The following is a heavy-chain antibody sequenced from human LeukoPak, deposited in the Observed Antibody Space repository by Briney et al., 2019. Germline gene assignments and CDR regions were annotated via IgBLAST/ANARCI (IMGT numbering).Heavy chain of an antibody. CDR2: IYYSGST. V-gene: IGHV4-59*12. Sequence: PSETLSLTCTVSGGSISSYYWSWIRQPPGKGLEWIGYIYYSGSTNYNPSPKSRVAISVDTSKNQFSLKLSSVTAADTAVYYCARGRTTMVRGVIFSPKMDKRNNYFDYWGQGTLVTVSS. D-gene: IGHD3-10*01. J-gene: IGHJ4*02. CDR1: GGSISSYY. CDR3: ARGRTTMVRGVIFSPKMDKRNNYFDY.